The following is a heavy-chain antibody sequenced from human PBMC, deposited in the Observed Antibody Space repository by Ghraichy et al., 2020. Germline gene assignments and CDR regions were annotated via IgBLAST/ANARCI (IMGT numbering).Heavy chain of an antibody. V-gene: IGHV4-39*01. Sequence: SENLSLTCTVSGVSLSVTSYYWAWIRQPPGKGLEWIGSVYSTATTYYSPSLESRVTMSVDTSKNQFSLKLTSVTAADTAVYFCAAIKPRRDYWGQGTLVTVSS. J-gene: IGHJ4*02. CDR1: GVSLSVTSYY. CDR2: VYSTATT. CDR3: AAIKPRRDY. D-gene: IGHD2-21*01.